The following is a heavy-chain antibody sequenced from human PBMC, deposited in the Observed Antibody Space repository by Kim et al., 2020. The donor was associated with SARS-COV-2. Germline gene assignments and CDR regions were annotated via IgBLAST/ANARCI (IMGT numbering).Heavy chain of an antibody. CDR2: INTNTGNP. CDR3: ARVGSDYVWGSYPPEDY. V-gene: IGHV7-4-1*02. D-gene: IGHD3-16*02. CDR1: GYTFTSYA. J-gene: IGHJ4*02. Sequence: ASVKVSCKASGYTFTSYAMNWVRQAPGQGLEWMGWINTNTGNPTYAQGFTGRFVFSLDTSVSTAYLQISSLKAEDTAVYYCARVGSDYVWGSYPPEDYWGQGTLVTVSS.